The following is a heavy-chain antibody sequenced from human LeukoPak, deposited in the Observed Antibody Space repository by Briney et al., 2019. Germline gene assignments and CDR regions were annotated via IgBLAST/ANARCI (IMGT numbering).Heavy chain of an antibody. CDR1: GFSFDENA. J-gene: IGHJ3*01. Sequence: GGSLRLSCAASGFSFDENAMHWVRHAPGKGLEWVSGVSWNSGSTAYADSVKGRFTISRDNAKNSLYLEMNSLRPEDTAIYYCAKDKHRQTWLRASAFDFWGQGTTVTVSS. V-gene: IGHV3-9*01. D-gene: IGHD5-18*01. CDR3: AKDKHRQTWLRASAFDF. CDR2: VSWNSGST.